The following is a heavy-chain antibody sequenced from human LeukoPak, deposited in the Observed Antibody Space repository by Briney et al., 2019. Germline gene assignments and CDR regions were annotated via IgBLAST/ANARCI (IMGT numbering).Heavy chain of an antibody. CDR2: IYSGGST. Sequence: GGSLRRYCAASGFTVSSNYMSWVRQAPGKGLEWVSVIYSGGSTYYADSVKGRFTISRDNSKNTLYLQMNSLRAEDTAVYYCARADFVKWWFDPWGQGTLVTVSS. V-gene: IGHV3-66*02. CDR1: GFTVSSNY. CDR3: ARADFVKWWFDP. J-gene: IGHJ5*02. D-gene: IGHD1-26*01.